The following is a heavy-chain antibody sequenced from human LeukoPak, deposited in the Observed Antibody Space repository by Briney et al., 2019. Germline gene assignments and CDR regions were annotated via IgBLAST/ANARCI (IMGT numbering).Heavy chain of an antibody. Sequence: SQTLSLTYAISGDSISSNSAAWNWSRQSPSRGLGWRGRTYYRSKWYNDYAVSVKSRITINPDTSKNQFSLQLNSVTPEDTAVYYCARDLDSGSYEHYFDYSGQGTLVTVTS. V-gene: IGHV6-1*01. CDR3: ARDLDSGSYEHYFDY. CDR2: TYYRSKWYN. D-gene: IGHD1-26*01. CDR1: GDSISSNSAA. J-gene: IGHJ4*02.